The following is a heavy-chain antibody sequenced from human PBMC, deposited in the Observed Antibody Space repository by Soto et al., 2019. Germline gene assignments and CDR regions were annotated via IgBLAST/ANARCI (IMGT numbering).Heavy chain of an antibody. CDR3: ARKPHWQYWYFDL. V-gene: IGHV3-20*01. J-gene: IGHJ2*01. D-gene: IGHD1-1*01. CDR2: ISGSGVNA. Sequence: EVQLVESGGSVIRPGGSLRLSCAASGFAFQNHGMAWVRQVPGKGLEWVAGISGSGVNAGYADSVKCRFTISRDNGDNSLYLEINNLGVEDTALYHCARKPHWQYWYFDLWGRGTLVTVSS. CDR1: GFAFQNHG.